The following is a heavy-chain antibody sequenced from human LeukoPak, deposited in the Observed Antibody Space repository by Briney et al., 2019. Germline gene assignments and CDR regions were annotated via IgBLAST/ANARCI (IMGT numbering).Heavy chain of an antibody. D-gene: IGHD6-19*01. J-gene: IGHJ4*02. CDR2: ISGSGGST. CDR1: GFTFSSYA. Sequence: GGSLRLSCAASGFTFSSYAMSWVRQAPGKGLEWVSAISGSGGSTYYADSVKGRFTISRDNSKNTPYLQMNSLRAEDTAVYYGAKGRRGSEIAVFSYWGQGTLVTVSS. CDR3: AKGRRGSEIAVFSY. V-gene: IGHV3-23*01.